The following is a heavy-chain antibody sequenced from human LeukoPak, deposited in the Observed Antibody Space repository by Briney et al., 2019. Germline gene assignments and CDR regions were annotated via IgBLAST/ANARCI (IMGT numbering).Heavy chain of an antibody. J-gene: IGHJ4*02. CDR1: GFTFSSYE. CDR3: AGGLWFGDPPNY. D-gene: IGHD3-10*01. V-gene: IGHV3-48*03. CDR2: ISSSGSTI. Sequence: PGGSLRLSCAASGFTFSSYEMNWVRQAPGKGLEWVSYISSSGSTIYYADSVKGRFTISRDNAKNSLYLQMNSLRAEDTVVYYCAGGLWFGDPPNYWGQGTLVTVSS.